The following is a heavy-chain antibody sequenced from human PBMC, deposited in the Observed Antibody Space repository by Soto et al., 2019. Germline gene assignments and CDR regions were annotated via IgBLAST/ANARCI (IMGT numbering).Heavy chain of an antibody. J-gene: IGHJ4*02. D-gene: IGHD2-15*01. V-gene: IGHV3-74*01. CDR2: IKTDGSIT. Sequence: PGGSLRLSCAASGFTFSAHWMHWVRQAPGKGLVWVSHIKTDGSITRDADSVKGRFTISRDNARNTLYLQMNSLRAEDTAVYYCARDNKWSLDYWGQGTMVTVYS. CDR1: GFTFSAHW. CDR3: ARDNKWSLDY.